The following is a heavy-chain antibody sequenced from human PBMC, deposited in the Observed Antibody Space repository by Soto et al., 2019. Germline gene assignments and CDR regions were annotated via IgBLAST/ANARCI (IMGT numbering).Heavy chain of an antibody. J-gene: IGHJ4*02. Sequence: GALRLSCAASGFTFSSYWMHWVRQAPGKGLVWVSRINPDGSATNYADSVKGRFTISRDNAKNTLYLQMNSLRAEDTAVFYCGRGGSDSPMAPGYWGQGTLVTVSS. CDR1: GFTFSSYW. CDR2: INPDGSAT. V-gene: IGHV3-74*01. CDR3: GRGGSDSPMAPGY. D-gene: IGHD5-18*01.